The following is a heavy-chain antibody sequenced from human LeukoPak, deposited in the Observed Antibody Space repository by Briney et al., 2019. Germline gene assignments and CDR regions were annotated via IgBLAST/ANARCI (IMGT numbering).Heavy chain of an antibody. CDR1: GYIFTTDW. D-gene: IGHD2-15*01. V-gene: IGHV5-10-1*01. CDR2: IDPSDSYT. J-gene: IGHJ4*02. Sequence: GESLKISCKASGYIFTTDWIAWVRQMPGKGLEWMGKIDPSDSYTTYSPYFQGHVTISADKSITAAYLQWTSLRDSDNAIYYCARPYCGGGTCYAGYWGQGTLVTVSS. CDR3: ARPYCGGGTCYAGY.